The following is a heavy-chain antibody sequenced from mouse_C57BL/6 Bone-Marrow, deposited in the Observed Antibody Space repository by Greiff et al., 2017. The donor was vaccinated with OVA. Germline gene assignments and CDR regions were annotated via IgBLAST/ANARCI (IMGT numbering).Heavy chain of an antibody. Sequence: VHLVKSGAELVRPGPSVKVSCKASGYAFTNYLIEWVKQRPGQGLEWIGVINPGSGGTNYNEKFKGKATLTADKSSSTAYMQLSSLTSEDSAVYFCAREGYYGSSYYFDYWGQGTTLTVSS. V-gene: IGHV1-54*01. CDR3: AREGYYGSSYYFDY. CDR1: GYAFTNYL. CDR2: INPGSGGT. J-gene: IGHJ2*01. D-gene: IGHD1-1*01.